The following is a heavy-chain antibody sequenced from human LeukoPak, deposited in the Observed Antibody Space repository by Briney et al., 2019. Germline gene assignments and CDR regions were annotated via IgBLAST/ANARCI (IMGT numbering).Heavy chain of an antibody. Sequence: GGSLRLSHAASGFTFDDYAMHWVRQAPGKGLEWVSLISWDGGSTYYADSVKGRFTISRDNSKNSLYLQMNSLRAEDTALYYCAKDNRERNYYDSSGYYYFDYWGQGTLVTVSS. CDR3: AKDNRERNYYDSSGYYYFDY. J-gene: IGHJ4*02. V-gene: IGHV3-43D*04. D-gene: IGHD3-22*01. CDR2: ISWDGGST. CDR1: GFTFDDYA.